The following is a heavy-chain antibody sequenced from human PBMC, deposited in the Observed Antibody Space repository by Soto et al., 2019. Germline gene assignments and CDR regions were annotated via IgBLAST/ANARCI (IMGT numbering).Heavy chain of an antibody. CDR1: GGTFSSYS. D-gene: IGHD3-10*01. J-gene: IGHJ6*02. CDR3: ERGRFGDRNYYGMDV. Sequence: SVKVSCKASGGTFSSYSISWVRQAPGQGLEWMGGIIPIFGTANYAQKFQGRVTITADESTSTAYMELSSLRSEDTAVYYCERGRFGDRNYYGMDVWGQGTTVTVSS. V-gene: IGHV1-69*13. CDR2: IIPIFGTA.